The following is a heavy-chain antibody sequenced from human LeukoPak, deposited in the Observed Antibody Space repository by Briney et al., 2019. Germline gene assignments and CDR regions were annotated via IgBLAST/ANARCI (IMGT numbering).Heavy chain of an antibody. V-gene: IGHV1-8*01. CDR1: GYTFTSYD. D-gene: IGHD6-6*01. J-gene: IGHJ5*02. CDR2: MNPNSGNT. Sequence: ASVTVSCKASGYTFTSYDINWVRQAAGQGLEWMGWMNPNSGNTGYVQKFQGRVTMTRNTSISTAYMELSSLRSEDTAVYYCARDRSIAARPAPGWFDPWGQGTLVTVSS. CDR3: ARDRSIAARPAPGWFDP.